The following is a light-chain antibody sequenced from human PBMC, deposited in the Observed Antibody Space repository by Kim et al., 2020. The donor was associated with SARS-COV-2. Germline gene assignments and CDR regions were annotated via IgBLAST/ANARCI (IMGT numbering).Light chain of an antibody. J-gene: IGLJ3*02. CDR1: AGTVTRDYM. Sequence: PGGTITLTCGSSAGTVTRDYMPNWIQQRPGQATRTLIYRTNNKHSWTPARFSGSLLGGKAALTVSGVQPEDEADYFCLVSYGGAWVFGGGTQLTVL. CDR3: LVSYGGAWV. V-gene: IGLV7-43*01. CDR2: RTN.